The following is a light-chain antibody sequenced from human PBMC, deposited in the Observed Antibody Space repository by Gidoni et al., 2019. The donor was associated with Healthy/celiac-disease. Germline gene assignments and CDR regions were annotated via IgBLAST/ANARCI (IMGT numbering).Light chain of an antibody. V-gene: IGKV3-11*01. Sequence: EIVLTQSPATLSLSPGERATLSCRASQSVSSYLAWYQQTPGQAPRLLIYDASNRATGIPARFSGSGSGTDFTLTISSLEPEDFAVYYCQQRSNWLWTFGQXTKVEIK. J-gene: IGKJ1*01. CDR1: QSVSSY. CDR3: QQRSNWLWT. CDR2: DAS.